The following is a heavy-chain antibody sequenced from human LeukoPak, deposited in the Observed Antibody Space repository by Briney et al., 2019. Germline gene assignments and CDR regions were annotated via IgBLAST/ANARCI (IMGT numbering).Heavy chain of an antibody. CDR3: ARRVAARRSYYYYMDV. Sequence: ASVKVSCKASGYTFTSYGISWVRQAPGQGLEWMGWISAYNGNTNYAQKLQGRVTMTTETSTSTAYMELRSLRSDDTAVYYCARRVAARRSYYYYMDVWGKGTTVTVSS. CDR2: ISAYNGNT. J-gene: IGHJ6*03. V-gene: IGHV1-18*01. D-gene: IGHD6-6*01. CDR1: GYTFTSYG.